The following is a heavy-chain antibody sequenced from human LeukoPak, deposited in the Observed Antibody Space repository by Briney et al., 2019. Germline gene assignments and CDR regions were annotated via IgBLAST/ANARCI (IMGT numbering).Heavy chain of an antibody. CDR3: ARLHLVSSGWSPMADS. J-gene: IGHJ4*02. V-gene: IGHV4-34*01. CDR2: INHSGST. CDR1: GFTFSSYA. Sequence: GSLRLSCAASGFTFSSYAMSWVRQPPGQGLEWIGEINHSGSTNYNPSLKSRVTISVDTSKNQFSLRLSSVTAADTAVYYCARLHLVSSGWSPMADSWGQGTLVTVSS. D-gene: IGHD6-19*01.